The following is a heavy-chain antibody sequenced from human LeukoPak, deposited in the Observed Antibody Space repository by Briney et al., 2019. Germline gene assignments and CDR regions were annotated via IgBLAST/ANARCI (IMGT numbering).Heavy chain of an antibody. D-gene: IGHD1-26*01. CDR2: ISYSGNI. V-gene: IGHV4-59*08. CDR1: GGSISSYY. J-gene: IGHJ5*02. CDR3: ARHEYSGSYYGLSWFDP. Sequence: SETLSLTCTLSGGSISSYYWNWIRQPPGKGLEWIGYISYSGNINYNPSLKSRVTISVDTSKNQLSLKLSSLTSADTAVYYCARHEYSGSYYGLSWFDPWGQGTLVTVSS.